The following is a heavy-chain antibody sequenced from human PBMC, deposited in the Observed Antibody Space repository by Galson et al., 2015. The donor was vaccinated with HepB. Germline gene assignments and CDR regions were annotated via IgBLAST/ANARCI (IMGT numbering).Heavy chain of an antibody. D-gene: IGHD5-12*01. CDR1: GFSLRSTGVG. Sequence: PALVKPTQTLTLTCTFSGFSLRSTGVGVGWVRQPPGRALEWLALIYWDDDKRYSPSLKSRLTITKDTSKNQVVLTMTNMDPVDTATYYCARGLVATMWNWFDPWGQGTLVTVSS. CDR3: ARGLVATMWNWFDP. V-gene: IGHV2-5*02. CDR2: IYWDDDK. J-gene: IGHJ5*02.